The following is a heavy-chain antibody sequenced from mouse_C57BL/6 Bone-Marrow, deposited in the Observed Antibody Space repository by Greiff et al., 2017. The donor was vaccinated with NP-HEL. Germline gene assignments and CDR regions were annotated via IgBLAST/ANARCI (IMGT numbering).Heavy chain of an antibody. CDR3: ARGYYYGSSYGFAY. D-gene: IGHD1-1*01. J-gene: IGHJ3*01. CDR1: GFTFSSYA. V-gene: IGHV5-4*01. Sequence: EVHLVESGGGLVKPGGSLKLSCAASGFTFSSYAMSWVRQTPEKRLEWVATISDGGSYTYYPDNVKGRFTISRDNDKNNLYLQMSHLKSEDTAMYYCARGYYYGSSYGFAYWGQGTLVTVSA. CDR2: ISDGGSYT.